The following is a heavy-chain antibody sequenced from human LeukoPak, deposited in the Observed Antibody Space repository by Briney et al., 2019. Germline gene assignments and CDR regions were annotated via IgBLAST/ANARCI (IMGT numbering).Heavy chain of an antibody. Sequence: ASVKVSCKASGYTFTGYYMHWVRQAPGQGLEWMGWINPNSGGTNYAQKFQGRVTMTRDTSITTAYMELSRLRSDDTAVYYCARVFRSITARLDFDYWGQGTLVTVSS. CDR1: GYTFTGYY. CDR2: INPNSGGT. J-gene: IGHJ4*02. V-gene: IGHV1-2*02. D-gene: IGHD6-6*01. CDR3: ARVFRSITARLDFDY.